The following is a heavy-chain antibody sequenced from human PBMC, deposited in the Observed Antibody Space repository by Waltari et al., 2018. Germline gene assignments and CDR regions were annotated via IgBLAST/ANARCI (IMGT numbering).Heavy chain of an antibody. D-gene: IGHD1-1*01. Sequence: QVQLVQSGAEVKKPGASVKVSCKASGYTFTSYAMHWVRQAPGQRLEWMGWINAGNGNTKYSQKFQGRVTITRDTSASTAYMELSSLRSEDTAVYYCARESDGRVERGPLDYWGQGTLVTVSS. CDR1: GYTFTSYA. V-gene: IGHV1-3*01. CDR2: INAGNGNT. CDR3: ARESDGRVERGPLDY. J-gene: IGHJ4*02.